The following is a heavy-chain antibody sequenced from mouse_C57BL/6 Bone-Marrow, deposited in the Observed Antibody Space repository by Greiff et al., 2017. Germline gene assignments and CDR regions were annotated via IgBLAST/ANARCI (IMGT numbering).Heavy chain of an antibody. D-gene: IGHD2-10*02. J-gene: IGHJ3*01. CDR2: ICPSSGNT. CDR1: GYTFTSYG. V-gene: IGHV1-81*01. Sequence: ESGAELARPGASVKLSCKASGYTFTSYGISWVKQSTGQGLEWIGEICPSSGNTYYNEKFKGKSTLTADKSSSTAYMELRSLTSADAAVYFCARHDPSDYWGQGTLVTVSA. CDR3: ARHDPSDY.